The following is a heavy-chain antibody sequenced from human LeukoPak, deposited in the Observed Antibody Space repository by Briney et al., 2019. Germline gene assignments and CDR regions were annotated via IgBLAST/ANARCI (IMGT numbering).Heavy chain of an antibody. D-gene: IGHD3-16*01. CDR3: AKQMSTVTFTPFDY. Sequence: GGSLRLSCAASGLTLRSHAMSWVRQAPGKGLEWVSAISGSGGSTDYVDSVKGRFTISRDNSKNTLYLQMNSLRADDTAVYYCAKQMSTVTFTPFDYWGQGTLDTVSS. V-gene: IGHV3-23*01. CDR1: GLTLRSHA. J-gene: IGHJ4*02. CDR2: ISGSGGST.